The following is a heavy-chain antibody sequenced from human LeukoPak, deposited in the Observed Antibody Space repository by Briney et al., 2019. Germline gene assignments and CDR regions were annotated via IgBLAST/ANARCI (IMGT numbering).Heavy chain of an antibody. CDR2: ISAYNGNT. CDR1: GYTFTSFG. V-gene: IGHV1-18*01. Sequence: APVKVSCKASGYTFTSFGISWVRQAPGQGPEWMGWISAYNGNTNYMQKFQGRVTMTTDTSTNTAYMELRSLTSDDTAVYYCAPSDSFSYYFDYWGQGTLVTVSS. CDR3: APSDSFSYYFDY. J-gene: IGHJ4*02. D-gene: IGHD2-21*01.